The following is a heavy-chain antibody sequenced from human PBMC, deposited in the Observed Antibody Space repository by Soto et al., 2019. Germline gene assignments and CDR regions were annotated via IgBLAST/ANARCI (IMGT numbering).Heavy chain of an antibody. Sequence: GESLKISCKGSGYSFTSYWISWVRQMPGKGLEWMGRIDPSDSYTNYSPSFQGHVTISADKSISTAYLQWSSLKASDTAMYYCARQGCSSTSCYAPYYYYYGMDVWGQGTTVTVSS. J-gene: IGHJ6*02. CDR1: GYSFTSYW. CDR2: IDPSDSYT. D-gene: IGHD2-2*01. CDR3: ARQGCSSTSCYAPYYYYYGMDV. V-gene: IGHV5-10-1*01.